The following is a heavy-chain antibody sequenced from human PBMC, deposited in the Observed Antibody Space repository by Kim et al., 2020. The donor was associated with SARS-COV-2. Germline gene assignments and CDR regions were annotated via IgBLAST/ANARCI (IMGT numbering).Heavy chain of an antibody. J-gene: IGHJ5*02. Sequence: GGSLRLSCAASGFTFSSYAMHWVRQAPGKGLEWVAVISYDGSNKYYADSVKGRFTISRDNSKNTLYLQMNSLRAEDTAVYYCARDALGWGAAAGDLEYNWFDPWGQGTLVTVSS. V-gene: IGHV3-30*04. CDR2: ISYDGSNK. CDR1: GFTFSSYA. CDR3: ARDALGWGAAAGDLEYNWFDP. D-gene: IGHD6-13*01.